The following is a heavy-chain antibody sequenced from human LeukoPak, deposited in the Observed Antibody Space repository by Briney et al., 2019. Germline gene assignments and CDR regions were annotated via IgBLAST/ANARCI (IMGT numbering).Heavy chain of an antibody. CDR1: GGSISSSSYY. Sequence: SETLSLTCTVSGGSISSSSYYWGWIRQPPGKGLEWIGSIYSSGSTYYDPSLKSRVTISVDTSKNQFSLKLSSVTAADTAVYYCARDTYCSSTSCYPDYWGQGTLVTVSS. V-gene: IGHV4-39*02. CDR3: ARDTYCSSTSCYPDY. J-gene: IGHJ4*02. CDR2: IYSSGST. D-gene: IGHD2-2*01.